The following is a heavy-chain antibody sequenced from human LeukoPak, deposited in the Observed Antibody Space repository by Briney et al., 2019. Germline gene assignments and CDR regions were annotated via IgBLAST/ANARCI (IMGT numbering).Heavy chain of an antibody. J-gene: IGHJ4*02. Sequence: SETLSLTCAVSGGSISSSNWWSWVRQPPGKGLEWIGEIYHSGSTNYNPSLKSRVTISVDKSKNQFSLKLSSVTAADTAVYYCARESGDSSWPKQGPYYFDYWGQGTLVTVSS. CDR3: ARESGDSSWPKQGPYYFDY. CDR1: GGSISSSNW. CDR2: IYHSGST. V-gene: IGHV4-4*02. D-gene: IGHD6-13*01.